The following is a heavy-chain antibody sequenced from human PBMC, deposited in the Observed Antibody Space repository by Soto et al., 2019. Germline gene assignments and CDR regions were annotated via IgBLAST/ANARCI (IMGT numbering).Heavy chain of an antibody. Sequence: QVQLVQSGAEVKKPGASVKVSCKASGYTFTSYDINCVRQATGQGLEWMGWMNPNSGNTGYEQKFQGRVTMTRNTSISTAYMELSSLRSEDTAVFYYSRGDGWELDYWGQGTLVTVSS. CDR1: GYTFTSYD. CDR2: MNPNSGNT. CDR3: SRGDGWELDY. D-gene: IGHD1-26*01. J-gene: IGHJ4*02. V-gene: IGHV1-8*01.